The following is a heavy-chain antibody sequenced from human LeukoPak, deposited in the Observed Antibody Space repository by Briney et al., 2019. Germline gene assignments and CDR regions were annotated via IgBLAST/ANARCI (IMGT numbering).Heavy chain of an antibody. V-gene: IGHV4-61*05. Sequence: SDTLSLTCTVSGGSISSSSYYWGWIRQPPGKGLEWIGYIYYSGSTNYNPSLKSRVTISVDTSKNQFSLKLSSVTAADTAVYYCARDRGHYDSSGYYLYYFDYWGQGTLVTVSS. D-gene: IGHD3-22*01. CDR2: IYYSGST. CDR1: GGSISSSSYY. J-gene: IGHJ4*02. CDR3: ARDRGHYDSSGYYLYYFDY.